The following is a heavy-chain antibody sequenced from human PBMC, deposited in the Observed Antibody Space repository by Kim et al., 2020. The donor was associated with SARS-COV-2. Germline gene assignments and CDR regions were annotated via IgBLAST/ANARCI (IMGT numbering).Heavy chain of an antibody. CDR1: GASITDYY. J-gene: IGHJ1*01. D-gene: IGHD2-21*01. V-gene: IGHV4-59*01. CDR3: AKDPLGVSGNWGQIGP. Sequence: SETLSLTCTVSGASITDYYWSWIRQPPGKGLEWIGHIYYSGSTNYNPSLKSRVTISQDMSKNQISLKLTSVTAADTAFYYCAKDPLGVSGNWGQIGPWGRGTLVTVSS. CDR2: IYYSGST.